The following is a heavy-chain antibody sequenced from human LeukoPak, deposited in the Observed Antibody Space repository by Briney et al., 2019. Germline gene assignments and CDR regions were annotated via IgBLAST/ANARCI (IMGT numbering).Heavy chain of an antibody. CDR1: GYTFTGYY. J-gene: IGHJ3*02. CDR3: ARGYCSSTSCRDDAFDI. V-gene: IGHV1-2*02. Sequence: ASVKVSCKASGYTFTGYYMHWVRQAPGQGLEWMGWINPNSGGTNYAQKFQGRVTMTRDTSISTAYMELSRLRSDDTAVYYCARGYCSSTSCRDDAFDIWGQGTMVTVSS. D-gene: IGHD2-2*01. CDR2: INPNSGGT.